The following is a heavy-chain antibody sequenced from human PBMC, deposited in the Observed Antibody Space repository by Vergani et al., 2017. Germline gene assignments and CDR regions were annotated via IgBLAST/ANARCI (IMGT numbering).Heavy chain of an antibody. J-gene: IGHJ4*02. CDR3: ARMGGYDEGDDFRIGYFDS. V-gene: IGHV4-31*03. CDR1: VDSISSGVYY. CDR2: IYSTVCT. Sequence: QVQLQESGPGLVKPSQTLSLPCSVSVDSISSGVYYFNSIRQHPGKGLEWIGYIYSTVCTHHNPSLRRRINMSVDTSKNQFSLKLNSVTAADTAMYYCARMGGYDEGDDFRIGYFDSWGPGILVTVSS. D-gene: IGHD3/OR15-3a*01.